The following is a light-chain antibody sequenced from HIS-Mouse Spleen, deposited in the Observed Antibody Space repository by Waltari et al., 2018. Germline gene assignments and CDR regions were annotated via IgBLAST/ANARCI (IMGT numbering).Light chain of an antibody. CDR3: CSYAGSSTWV. V-gene: IGLV2-23*01. CDR1: SSDVGSYNL. J-gene: IGLJ3*02. CDR2: EGS. Sequence: QSALTQPASVSGSPGQSITISCTGTSSDVGSYNLVSWYQHHPGKAPKLMIYEGSKRPSGVSNRFSGSKSGNTASLKISGLQAEDEADYYCCSYAGSSTWVFGGGTKLTVL.